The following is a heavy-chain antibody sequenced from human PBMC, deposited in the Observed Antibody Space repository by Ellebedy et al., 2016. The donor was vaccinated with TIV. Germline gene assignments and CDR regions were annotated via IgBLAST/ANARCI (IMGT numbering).Heavy chain of an antibody. D-gene: IGHD3-16*01. J-gene: IGHJ4*02. CDR2: ISYDGSNK. V-gene: IGHV3-30*04. Sequence: GESLKISXAASGFTFSSYAMHWVRQAPGKGLEWVAVISYDGSNKYYADSVKGRFTISRDNSKNTLYLQMNSLRAEDTAVYYCASRPASGGGGPHDWGQGTLVTVSS. CDR3: ASRPASGGGGPHD. CDR1: GFTFSSYA.